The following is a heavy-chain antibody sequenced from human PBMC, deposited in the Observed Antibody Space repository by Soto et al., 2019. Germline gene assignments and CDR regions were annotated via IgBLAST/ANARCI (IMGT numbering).Heavy chain of an antibody. CDR2: IYYSGST. CDR1: GGSISSGGYS. J-gene: IGHJ5*02. CDR3: ARHFDYIWFDP. Sequence: PSETLSLTCSVSGGSISSGGYSWSWIRQPPGKGLEWIGYIYYSGSTYYNPSLKSRVTISVDTSKNQFSLKLSPVTAADTAVYYCARHFDYIWFDPWGQGTLVTVSS. V-gene: IGHV4-30-2*03.